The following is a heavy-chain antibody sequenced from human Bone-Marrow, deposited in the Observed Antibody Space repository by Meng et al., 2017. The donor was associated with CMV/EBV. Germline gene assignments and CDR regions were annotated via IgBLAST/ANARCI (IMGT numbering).Heavy chain of an antibody. CDR3: ARDFLGGWFGAH. J-gene: IGHJ4*02. Sequence: ASVKVFSKASGYTFTGYYMHWVRQATGQGLEWMGWMNPNSGNTGYAQKFQCRVTMTRNTSRSTAYMELSSVRSEDTAVYYCARDFLGGWFGAHWGQGTLVTVSS. D-gene: IGHD3-10*01. V-gene: IGHV1-8*02. CDR2: MNPNSGNT. CDR1: GYTFTGYY.